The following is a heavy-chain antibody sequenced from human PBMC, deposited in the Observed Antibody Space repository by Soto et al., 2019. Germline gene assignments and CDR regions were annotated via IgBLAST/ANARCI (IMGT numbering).Heavy chain of an antibody. J-gene: IGHJ5*02. CDR1: GYTFTSYA. Sequence: QVQLVQSGAEVKKPGASVKVSCKASGYTFTSYAMHWVRQAPGQRLEWMGWINAGNGNTKYSQKLQGRVTITRDPSASTAYMELSSLRSEDTAVYYCARGVAGPLHWFDPWGQGTLVTVSS. V-gene: IGHV1-3*01. CDR2: INAGNGNT. CDR3: ARGVAGPLHWFDP. D-gene: IGHD6-19*01.